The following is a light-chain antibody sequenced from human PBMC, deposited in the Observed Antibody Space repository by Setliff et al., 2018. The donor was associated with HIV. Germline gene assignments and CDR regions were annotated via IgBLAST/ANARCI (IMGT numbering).Light chain of an antibody. Sequence: QSVLTQPASVSGSPGQSITMSCTGTSSDVGGYNYVSWYQHHPGKAPKLMIYEVTNRPSGVSSRFSGSKSGNTASLTIFGLQAEDEADYYCQSFDISLGSYVFGTGTRSPS. V-gene: IGLV2-14*01. CDR2: EVT. J-gene: IGLJ1*01. CDR1: SSDVGGYNY. CDR3: QSFDISLGSYV.